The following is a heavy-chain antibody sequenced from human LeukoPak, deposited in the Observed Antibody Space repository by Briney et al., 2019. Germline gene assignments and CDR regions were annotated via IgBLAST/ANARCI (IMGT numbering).Heavy chain of an antibody. CDR1: GVSLSTSGMC. J-gene: IGHJ4*02. CDR3: ARTPPVAAAGSFDY. CDR2: IDWDDDK. D-gene: IGHD6-13*01. V-gene: IGHV2-70*11. Sequence: SGPTLVNPTQTLTXTCTFSGVSLSTSGMCVSWIRQPPGKALEWLARIDWDDDKYYSTSLKTRLTISMDTSKNQVVLTMTNVDPVDTATYYCARTPPVAAAGSFDYWGQGTLVTVSS.